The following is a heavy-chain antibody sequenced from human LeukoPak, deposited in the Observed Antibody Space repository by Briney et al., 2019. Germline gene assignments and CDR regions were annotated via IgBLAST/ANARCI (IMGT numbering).Heavy chain of an antibody. Sequence: GGSLRLSCAASGFTFSDYYMSWIRQAPGKGLEWVSYISSSGSTTYYADSVKGRFTISRDNAKNSLYLQMNSLRAEDTAVYYCARIILGPRDSSGPDYWGQGTLVTVSS. CDR1: GFTFSDYY. V-gene: IGHV3-11*01. CDR2: ISSSGSTT. J-gene: IGHJ4*02. D-gene: IGHD3-22*01. CDR3: ARIILGPRDSSGPDY.